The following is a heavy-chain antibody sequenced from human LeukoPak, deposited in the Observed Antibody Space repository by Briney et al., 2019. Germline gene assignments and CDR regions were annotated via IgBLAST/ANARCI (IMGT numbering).Heavy chain of an antibody. D-gene: IGHD3-10*01. J-gene: IGHJ6*03. Sequence: SETLSLTCTVSGGSISSFYWSWIRQPPGKGLEWIGYIYYTGSTNYNPSLKSRVTISVDTSKNQFSLKLSSVTAADTAVYYCARQRTYYYGSGRYPYYYYYMDVWGKGTTVTISS. CDR2: IYYTGST. V-gene: IGHV4-59*08. CDR1: GGSISSFY. CDR3: ARQRTYYYGSGRYPYYYYYMDV.